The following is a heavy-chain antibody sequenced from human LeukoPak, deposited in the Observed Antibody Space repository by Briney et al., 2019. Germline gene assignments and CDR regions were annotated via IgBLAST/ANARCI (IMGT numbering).Heavy chain of an antibody. Sequence: GGSLRLSCAASGFTFSNYAMSWVRQAPGKGLEWVSGISGSGGYTYYADSVKGRFTISRDNSKNTLYLQMNSLRGEDTAVYYCAKDDLDYYDSSGYYPDFWGQGTLVTVSS. D-gene: IGHD3-22*01. V-gene: IGHV3-23*01. CDR2: ISGSGGYT. CDR1: GFTFSNYA. J-gene: IGHJ4*02. CDR3: AKDDLDYYDSSGYYPDF.